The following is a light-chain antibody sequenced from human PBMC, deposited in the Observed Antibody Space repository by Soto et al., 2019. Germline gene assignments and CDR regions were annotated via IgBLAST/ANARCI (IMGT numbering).Light chain of an antibody. Sequence: EIVLTHSPGTLSLSPLEGATLSFMASQSVSSSYLAWYQQKPGQAPRLLIYGASSRATGIPDRFSGSGSGTDFTLTISRLEPEDFAVYYCQQYGSSPIPFGQGTRLEI. CDR3: QQYGSSPIP. CDR2: GAS. CDR1: QSVSSSY. J-gene: IGKJ5*01. V-gene: IGKV3-20*01.